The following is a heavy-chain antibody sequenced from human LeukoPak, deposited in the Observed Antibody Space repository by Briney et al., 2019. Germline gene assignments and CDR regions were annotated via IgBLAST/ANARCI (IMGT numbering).Heavy chain of an antibody. J-gene: IGHJ4*02. Sequence: PGGSLTLSCGVCGFLVSRRHIIGPRQAPGKGLEWVSVIYSGGSTYYADSVKGRFTISRDNSKSTLYLQMNSLRAENTAVYYCARDMMGVYWGQGTLVTVSS. CDR1: GFLVSRRH. CDR2: IYSGGST. V-gene: IGHV3-53*01. D-gene: IGHD3-16*01. CDR3: ARDMMGVY.